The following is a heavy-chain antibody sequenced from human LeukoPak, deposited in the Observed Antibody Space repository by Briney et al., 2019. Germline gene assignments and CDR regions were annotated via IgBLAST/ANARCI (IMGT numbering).Heavy chain of an antibody. CDR1: GGSISSGDYY. CDR3: ARASLHDAFDI. Sequence: SQTLSLTCSVSGGSISSGDYYWRWLRQPPGRGLEWIGYIYFSGSTYYNPSLKSRVILSVDTSKNQFSLKLSPVTAADTAVYYCARASLHDAFDIWGQGTMVTVSS. CDR2: IYFSGST. J-gene: IGHJ3*02. V-gene: IGHV4-30-4*08.